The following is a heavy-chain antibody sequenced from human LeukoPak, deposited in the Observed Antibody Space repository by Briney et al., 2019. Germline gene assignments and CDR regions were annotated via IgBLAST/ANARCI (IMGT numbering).Heavy chain of an antibody. CDR3: ARVRSASAGTASAFDI. CDR1: GYTFSSYE. Sequence: AASVKVSCKASGYTFSSYEINWVRQAPGQGLEWMGGISTHKGNTNYAQKFQGRVTMTTATSTSTAYMELRGLRSDDTAVYYCARVRSASAGTASAFDIWGQGTMVTVSS. V-gene: IGHV1-18*01. D-gene: IGHD2-21*02. CDR2: ISTHKGNT. J-gene: IGHJ3*02.